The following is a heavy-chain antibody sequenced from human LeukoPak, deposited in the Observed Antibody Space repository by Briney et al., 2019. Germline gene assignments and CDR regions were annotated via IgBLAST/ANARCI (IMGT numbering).Heavy chain of an antibody. D-gene: IGHD3-3*01. CDR2: IRYDGTNK. Sequence: GGSLRLSCAASGFTFSSYWMSWVRRAPGKGLEWVAFIRYDGTNKYYADSVKGRFTISRDNAKNSLYLQMNSLRAEDTAVYYCARDEHYDFWSGYFDPWGQGTLVTVSS. CDR1: GFTFSSYW. J-gene: IGHJ5*02. CDR3: ARDEHYDFWSGYFDP. V-gene: IGHV3-30*02.